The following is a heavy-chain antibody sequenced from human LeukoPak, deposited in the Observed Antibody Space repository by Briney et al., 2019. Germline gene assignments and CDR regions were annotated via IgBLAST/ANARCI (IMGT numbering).Heavy chain of an antibody. J-gene: IGHJ4*02. D-gene: IGHD3-22*01. CDR3: ARRRLDSSGYPNRYFDY. CDR2: IYYSGGT. Sequence: PSETLSLTCTVSGGSISSSSYYWGWIRQPPGKGLEWIGSIYYSGGTYYNPSLKSRVTISVDTSKNQFSLKLSSVTAADTAVYYCARRRLDSSGYPNRYFDYWGQGTLVTVSS. CDR1: GGSISSSSYY. V-gene: IGHV4-39*01.